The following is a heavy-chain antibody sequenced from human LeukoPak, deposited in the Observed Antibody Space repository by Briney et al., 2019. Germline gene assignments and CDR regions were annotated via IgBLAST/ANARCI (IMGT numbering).Heavy chain of an antibody. Sequence: GGSLRLSCAASGFPFSGYWMYWLRQAPGKGMVWVSRIKPDGSYTSYADFVKGRFTTSRDNAKNTLYLQSSSLRAEDTAVYYCARDYSSVPEYWGQGTLVTVSS. CDR3: ARDYSSVPEY. CDR1: GFPFSGYW. CDR2: IKPDGSYT. V-gene: IGHV3-74*01. J-gene: IGHJ4*02. D-gene: IGHD6-19*01.